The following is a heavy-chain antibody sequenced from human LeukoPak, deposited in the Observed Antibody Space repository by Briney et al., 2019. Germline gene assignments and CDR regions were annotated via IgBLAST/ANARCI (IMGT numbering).Heavy chain of an antibody. Sequence: ASVKVSCKASGYTFTGYYMHWVRQAPGQGLEWMGWISAYNGNTNYAQKLQGRVTMTTDISTSTVYMELKSLRSDDTAVYYCARGGISGWSTPNDDYWGQGTLVTVSS. CDR1: GYTFTGYY. D-gene: IGHD6-19*01. J-gene: IGHJ4*02. V-gene: IGHV1-18*04. CDR2: ISAYNGNT. CDR3: ARGGISGWSTPNDDY.